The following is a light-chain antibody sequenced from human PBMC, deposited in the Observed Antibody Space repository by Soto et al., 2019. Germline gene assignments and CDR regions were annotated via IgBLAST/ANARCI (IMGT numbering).Light chain of an antibody. CDR3: SSYTTSSTLA. J-gene: IGLJ1*01. CDR1: SSDVGGYNF. CDR2: EVT. V-gene: IGLV2-14*03. Sequence: QSVLTQPASVSGSPGQSITISCTGTSSDVGGYNFVSWFQQHPGKAPKLMIFEVTSRPSGVSNRFSGSKSGNTASLTISGLQPEDEADYYCSSYTTSSTLAFGTGTKV.